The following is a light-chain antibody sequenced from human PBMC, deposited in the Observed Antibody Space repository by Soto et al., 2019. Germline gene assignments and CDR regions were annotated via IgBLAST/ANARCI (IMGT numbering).Light chain of an antibody. V-gene: IGKV1-6*01. CDR3: LKDYNYPRT. CDR1: QGIRKD. Sequence: AIQMTQSPSSLSASLGDRVTITCRASQGIRKDLGWYQQKPGKAPKLLIYAASSLQSGDPSRFSGSGSGADFTLTISSLQPEEFATDYCLKDYNYPRTFGQGTKVEIK. CDR2: AAS. J-gene: IGKJ1*01.